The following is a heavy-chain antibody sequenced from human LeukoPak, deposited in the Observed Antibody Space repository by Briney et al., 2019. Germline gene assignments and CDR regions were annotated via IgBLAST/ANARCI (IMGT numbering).Heavy chain of an antibody. V-gene: IGHV3-48*01. CDR3: ARVVSGRSYFFGMDV. Sequence: PGGSLRLSCAASGFTFSSHSMNWVRQAPGKGLEWISYISSSSSSIYYTDSVKGRFTISRDNAKNSLYLQMNSLRADDTAVYYCARVVSGRSYFFGMDVWGQGTTVTVSS. J-gene: IGHJ6*02. CDR1: GFTFSSHS. CDR2: ISSSSSSI. D-gene: IGHD1-26*01.